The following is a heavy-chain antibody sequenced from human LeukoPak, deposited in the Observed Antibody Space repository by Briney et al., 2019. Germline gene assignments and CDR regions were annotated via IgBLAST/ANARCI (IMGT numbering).Heavy chain of an antibody. Sequence: ASLTLSCKASGYTFTSYGISWVRQAPGHGLEWMGWINPHSSGTNYAQTFQGRVTMNRDTSISTAYMELSRLRADDTAVYCCAAGYSYGTKDNLFDPWGQGTLVTVSP. CDR3: AAGYSYGTKDNLFDP. CDR2: INPHSSGT. D-gene: IGHD5-18*01. CDR1: GYTFTSYG. V-gene: IGHV1-2*02. J-gene: IGHJ5*02.